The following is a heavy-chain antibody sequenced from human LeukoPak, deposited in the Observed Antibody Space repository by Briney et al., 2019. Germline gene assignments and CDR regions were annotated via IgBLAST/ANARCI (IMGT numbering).Heavy chain of an antibody. Sequence: GGSLRLSCVASGFTFSSFSLNWVRQAPGKGLEWVSYISSSGSTIDYADSVKGRFTISRDNAKNSLYLQMNSLRADDTAVYYCARLRGYSYGYADYWGQVTLVTVSS. V-gene: IGHV3-48*04. J-gene: IGHJ4*02. CDR3: ARLRGYSYGYADY. CDR1: GFTFSSFS. D-gene: IGHD5-18*01. CDR2: ISSSGSTI.